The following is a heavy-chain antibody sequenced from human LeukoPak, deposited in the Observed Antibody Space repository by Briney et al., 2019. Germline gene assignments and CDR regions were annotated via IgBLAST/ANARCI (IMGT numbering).Heavy chain of an antibody. CDR2: MSYDGRNK. D-gene: IGHD6-19*01. J-gene: IGHJ4*02. V-gene: IGHV3-30-3*01. CDR3: ARGGLQYSSGIDY. Sequence: GGSLRLSCAASRFTFSSYAMHWVRQAPGKGLEWVAVMSYDGRNKYYADSVKGRFTISRDNSKNTLYLQMNSLRTEDTAVYYCARGGLQYSSGIDYWGQGTLVTVSS. CDR1: RFTFSSYA.